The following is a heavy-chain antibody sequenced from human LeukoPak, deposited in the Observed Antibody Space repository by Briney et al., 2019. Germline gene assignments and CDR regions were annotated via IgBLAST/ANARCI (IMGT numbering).Heavy chain of an antibody. CDR3: ARGRISSWGPDGY. J-gene: IGHJ4*02. V-gene: IGHV4-59*01. CDR1: GGSISSYY. CDR2: IYYSGST. Sequence: SETLSLTCTVSGGSISSYYWSWIRQPPGKGLEWIGYIYYSGSTNYNPSLKSRVTISVDTSKNQFSLKLSSVTAADTAVYYCARGRISSWGPDGYWGQGTLVTVSS. D-gene: IGHD6-13*01.